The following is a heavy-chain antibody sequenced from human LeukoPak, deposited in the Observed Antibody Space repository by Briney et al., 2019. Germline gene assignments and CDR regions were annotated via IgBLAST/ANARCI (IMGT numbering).Heavy chain of an antibody. J-gene: IGHJ4*02. V-gene: IGHV3-23*01. CDR2: ISGSGGST. CDR1: GFTLTNHG. Sequence: GGSLRLSCAVSGFTLTNHGVSWVRQAPGKGLEWVSAISGSGGSTYYADSVKGRFTISRDNSKNTLYLQMNSLRAEDTAVYYCAKVTYDYWGQGTLVTVSS. CDR3: AKVTYDY.